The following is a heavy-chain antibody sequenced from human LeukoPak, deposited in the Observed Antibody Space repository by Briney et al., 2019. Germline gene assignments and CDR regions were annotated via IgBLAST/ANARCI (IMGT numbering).Heavy chain of an antibody. CDR3: AREVAAAGWFDP. Sequence: SETLSLTCTVSGGSISSSSYYWGWIRQPPGKGLEWIGSIYYSGSTYYNPSLKSRVTISVDRSKNQFSLKLSSVTAADTAVYYCAREVAAAGWFDPWGQGTLVTVSS. D-gene: IGHD2-15*01. CDR1: GGSISSSSYY. CDR2: IYYSGST. J-gene: IGHJ5*02. V-gene: IGHV4-39*07.